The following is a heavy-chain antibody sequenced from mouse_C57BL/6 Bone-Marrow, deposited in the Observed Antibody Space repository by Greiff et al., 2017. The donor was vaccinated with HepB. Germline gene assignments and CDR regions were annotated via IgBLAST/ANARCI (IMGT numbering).Heavy chain of an antibody. D-gene: IGHD3-2*02. CDR2: IWSDGST. CDR3: ARHGAQATYYYAMDY. V-gene: IGHV2-6-1*01. CDR1: GFSLTSYG. J-gene: IGHJ4*01. Sequence: VQLQQSGPGLVAPSQSLSITCTVSGFSLTSYGVHWVRQPPGKGLEWLVVIWSDGSTTYNSALKSRLSISKDNSKSQVFLKMNSLQTDDTAMYYCARHGAQATYYYAMDYWGQGTSVTVSS.